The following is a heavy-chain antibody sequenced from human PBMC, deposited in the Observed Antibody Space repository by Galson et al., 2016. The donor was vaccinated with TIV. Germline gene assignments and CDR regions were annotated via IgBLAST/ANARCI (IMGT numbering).Heavy chain of an antibody. J-gene: IGHJ3*02. Sequence: TLSLTCTVSGDSISRGAFYWSWLRQPAGKGLEWIGFIYTSGSTDYNPPLKRRVTISVDKSRNQFALKMSSVTAADTAVYYCARERLGSGYHITSDAFDIWGQGTLVTVSS. CDR3: ARERLGSGYHITSDAFDI. CDR2: IYTSGST. CDR1: GDSISRGAFY. V-gene: IGHV4-61*02. D-gene: IGHD3-3*01.